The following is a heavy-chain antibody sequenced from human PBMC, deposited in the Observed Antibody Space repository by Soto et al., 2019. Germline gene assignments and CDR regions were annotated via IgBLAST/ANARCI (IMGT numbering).Heavy chain of an antibody. CDR3: AIVSRPYYYDSSGYSGWFDP. D-gene: IGHD3-22*01. J-gene: IGHJ5*02. V-gene: IGHV1-69*01. Sequence: QVQLVQSGAEVQKPGSSVKVSCKASGGTFSSYAISWVRQAPGQGLEWMGGIIPIFGTANYAQKFQGRVTITADESTSTAYMELSSLRSEDTAVYYCAIVSRPYYYDSSGYSGWFDPWGQGTLVTVSS. CDR1: GGTFSSYA. CDR2: IIPIFGTA.